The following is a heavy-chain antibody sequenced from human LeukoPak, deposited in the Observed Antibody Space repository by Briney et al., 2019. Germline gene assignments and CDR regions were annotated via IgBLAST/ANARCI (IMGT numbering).Heavy chain of an antibody. CDR2: IYYSGST. Sequence: SETLSLTCTVSGGSISSYYWSWIRQPPGKGLEWIGYIYYSGSTNYNPSLKSRVTISVDTSKNQFSLKLSSVTAADTAVYHCARLGIAVAGIGFDYWGQGTLVTVSS. CDR1: GGSISSYY. CDR3: ARLGIAVAGIGFDY. J-gene: IGHJ4*02. D-gene: IGHD6-19*01. V-gene: IGHV4-59*08.